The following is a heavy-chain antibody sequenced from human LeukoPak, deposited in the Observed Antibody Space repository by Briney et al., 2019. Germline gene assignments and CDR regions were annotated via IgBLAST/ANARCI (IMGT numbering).Heavy chain of an antibody. J-gene: IGHJ4*02. D-gene: IGHD3-9*01. CDR3: ARDGMGYDILTGYRSDY. V-gene: IGHV3-7*01. Sequence: GGSLRLSCAASGSTFSSYWMSWVRQAPGKGLEWVANIKQDGSEKYYVDSVKGRFTISRDNAKNSLYLQMNSLRAEDTAVYYCARDGMGYDILTGYRSDYWGQGTLVTVSS. CDR2: IKQDGSEK. CDR1: GSTFSSYW.